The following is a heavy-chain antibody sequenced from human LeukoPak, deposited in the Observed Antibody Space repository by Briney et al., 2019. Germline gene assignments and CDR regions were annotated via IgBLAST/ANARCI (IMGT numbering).Heavy chain of an antibody. CDR1: GFTFSSYS. CDR3: ARQGGYDFWSGYYPSYYYYMDV. V-gene: IGHV3-21*01. Sequence: SGGSLRLSCAASGFTFSSYSMNWVRQAPGKGLEWVSSISSSSSYIYYADSVKGRFTISRDNAKNSLYLQMNSLRAEDTAVYYCARQGGYDFWSGYYPSYYYYMDVWGKGTTVTVSS. J-gene: IGHJ6*03. D-gene: IGHD3-3*01. CDR2: ISSSSSYI.